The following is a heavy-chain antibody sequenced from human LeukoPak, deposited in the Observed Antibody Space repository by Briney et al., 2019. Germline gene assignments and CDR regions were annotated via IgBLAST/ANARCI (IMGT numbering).Heavy chain of an antibody. CDR2: INHSGST. J-gene: IGHJ4*02. Sequence: RTSETLSLTGAVYGGSFSRYSWSWIRQPPGKGLEWIGEINHSGSTNYNPSLKGRVTISVDTSKNQFSLKLRSVTAADTAVYYCARVVGKYSSSWYYWGQGTLVTVSS. CDR3: ARVVGKYSSSWYY. CDR1: GGSFSRYS. D-gene: IGHD6-13*01. V-gene: IGHV4-34*01.